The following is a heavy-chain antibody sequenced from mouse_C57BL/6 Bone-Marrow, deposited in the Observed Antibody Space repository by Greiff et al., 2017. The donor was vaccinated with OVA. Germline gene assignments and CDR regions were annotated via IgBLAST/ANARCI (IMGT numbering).Heavy chain of an antibody. CDR2: IGPGSGST. D-gene: IGHD1-1*01. J-gene: IGHJ3*01. Sequence: QVQLQQSGAELVKPGASVKISCKASGYTFTDYYINWVKQRPGQGLEWIGKIGPGSGSTYYNEKFKGKATLTADKSSSTAYMQRSSLTSEDSAVYFCAREGFYYYGSSIAYWGQGTLVTVSA. V-gene: IGHV1-77*01. CDR3: AREGFYYYGSSIAY. CDR1: GYTFTDYY.